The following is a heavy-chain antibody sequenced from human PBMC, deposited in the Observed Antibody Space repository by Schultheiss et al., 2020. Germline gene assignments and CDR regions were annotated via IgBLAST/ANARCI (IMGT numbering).Heavy chain of an antibody. D-gene: IGHD3-3*01. CDR3: ARTYYDFWSGYYRHYYYYGMDV. CDR2: IRSKAYGGTT. V-gene: IGHV3-49*03. J-gene: IGHJ6*02. Sequence: GGSLRLSCTASGFTFGDYAMSWFRQAPGKGLEWVGFIRSKAYGGTTEYAASVKGRFTISRDDSKSIAYLQMNSLKTEDTAVYYCARTYYDFWSGYYRHYYYYGMDVWGQGTTVTVSS. CDR1: GFTFGDYA.